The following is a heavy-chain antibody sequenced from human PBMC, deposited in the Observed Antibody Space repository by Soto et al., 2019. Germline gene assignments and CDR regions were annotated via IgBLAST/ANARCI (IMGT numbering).Heavy chain of an antibody. V-gene: IGHV3-49*03. Sequence: GGSLRLSCTASGFTFGDYAMSWFRQAPGKGLEWVGFIRSKAYGGTTEYAASVKGRFTISRDDSKSIAYLQMNSLKTEDTAVYYCTRDGITMVRGVYYYGMDVWGQGTTVTVSS. CDR2: IRSKAYGGTT. D-gene: IGHD3-10*01. J-gene: IGHJ6*02. CDR3: TRDGITMVRGVYYYGMDV. CDR1: GFTFGDYA.